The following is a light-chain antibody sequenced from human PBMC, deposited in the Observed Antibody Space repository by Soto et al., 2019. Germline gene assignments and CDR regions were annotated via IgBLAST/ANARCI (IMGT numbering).Light chain of an antibody. CDR2: DVS. J-gene: IGLJ2*01. CDR1: SSDVGGYNY. Sequence: QSALTQPASVSGYPGQSITISCTGTSSDVGGYNYVSWYQQHPGKAPKLMIYDVSNRPSGVSNRFSGSKSGNTASLTISGLQAEDEADYYCSSYTSSSTPSVVFGGGTKLTVL. V-gene: IGLV2-14*01. CDR3: SSYTSSSTPSVV.